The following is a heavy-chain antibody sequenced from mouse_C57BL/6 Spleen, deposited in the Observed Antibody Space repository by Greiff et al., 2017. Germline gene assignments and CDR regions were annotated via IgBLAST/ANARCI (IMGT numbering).Heavy chain of an antibody. V-gene: IGHV1-15*01. CDR1: GYTFTDYE. Sequence: QVQLQQSGAELVRPGASVTLSCKASGYTFTDYEMHWVKQTPVHGLEWIGAIDPETGGTAYNQKFKGKAILTADKSSSTAYMELRSLTSEDSAVYYCTGGDGSSRGYFDYWGQGTTLTVSS. CDR3: TGGDGSSRGYFDY. J-gene: IGHJ2*01. CDR2: IDPETGGT. D-gene: IGHD1-1*01.